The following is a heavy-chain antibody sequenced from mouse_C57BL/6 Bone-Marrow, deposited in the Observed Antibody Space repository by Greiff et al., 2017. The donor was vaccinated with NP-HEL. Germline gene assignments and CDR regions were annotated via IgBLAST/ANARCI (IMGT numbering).Heavy chain of an antibody. CDR2: IYPRSGNT. CDR1: GYTFTSYG. J-gene: IGHJ4*01. D-gene: IGHD1-1*01. Sequence: VKLVESGAELARPGASVKLSCKASGYTFTSYGISWVKQRTGQGLEWIGEIYPRSGNTYYNEKFKGKATLTADKSSSTAYMELRSLTSEDSAVYFCARRGYYDGSMDYWGQGTSVTVSS. CDR3: ARRGYYDGSMDY. V-gene: IGHV1-81*01.